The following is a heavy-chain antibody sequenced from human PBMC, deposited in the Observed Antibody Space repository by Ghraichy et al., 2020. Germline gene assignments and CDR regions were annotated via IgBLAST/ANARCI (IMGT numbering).Heavy chain of an antibody. Sequence: ESLNISCAVYGGSFSGYYWSWIRQPPGKGLEWIGEINHSGSTNYNPSLKSRVTISVDTSKNQFSLKLSSVTAADTAVYYCARGAAYYYGSGSYLGNWFDPWGQGTLVTVSS. CDR2: INHSGST. CDR3: ARGAAYYYGSGSYLGNWFDP. J-gene: IGHJ5*02. D-gene: IGHD3-10*01. V-gene: IGHV4-34*01. CDR1: GGSFSGYY.